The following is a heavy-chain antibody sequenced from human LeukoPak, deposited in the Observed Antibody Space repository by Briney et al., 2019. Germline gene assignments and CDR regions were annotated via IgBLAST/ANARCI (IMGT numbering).Heavy chain of an antibody. J-gene: IGHJ4*02. CDR1: GGSISSSSYY. CDR3: ASRGYYYGSGSSDY. V-gene: IGHV4-39*07. Sequence: PSEILSLTCTVSGGSISSSSYYWGWIRQPPGKGLEWIGSIYYSGSTNYNPSLKSRVTISVDTSKNQFSLKLSSVTAADMAVYYCASRGYYYGSGSSDYWGQGTLVTVSS. D-gene: IGHD3-10*01. CDR2: IYYSGST.